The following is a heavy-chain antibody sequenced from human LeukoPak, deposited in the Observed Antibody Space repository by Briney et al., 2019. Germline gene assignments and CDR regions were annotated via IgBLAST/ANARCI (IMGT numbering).Heavy chain of an antibody. Sequence: GSLRLSCAASGFTVSSNYMSWVRQAPGKGLEWVSVIYSGGSTYYADSVKGRFTISRDNSKNTLYLQMNSLRAEDTAVYYCARLPVAGYYYYGMDVWGQGTTVTVSS. CDR1: GFTVSSNY. J-gene: IGHJ6*02. D-gene: IGHD6-19*01. CDR2: IYSGGST. V-gene: IGHV3-66*01. CDR3: ARLPVAGYYYYGMDV.